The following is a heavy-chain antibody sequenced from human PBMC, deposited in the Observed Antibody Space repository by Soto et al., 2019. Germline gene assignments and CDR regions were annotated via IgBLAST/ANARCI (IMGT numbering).Heavy chain of an antibody. CDR1: GCTFSSDA. J-gene: IGHJ6*04. CDR2: IIPIFGTA. Sequence: SSVNCCVNASGCTFSSDAISWVRQAPGQVLDCVGGIIPIFGTANYAQNFQGRVTITADESTSTSYMELSSLRSEDTAVYYRSRPTTSVRSVFWSGSPSAYYGMKVWRKGTKVIVSS. V-gene: IGHV1-69*13. CDR3: SRPTTSVRSVFWSGSPSAYYGMKV. D-gene: IGHD3-3*01.